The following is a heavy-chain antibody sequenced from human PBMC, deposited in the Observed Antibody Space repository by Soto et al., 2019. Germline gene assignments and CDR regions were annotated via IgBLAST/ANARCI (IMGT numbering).Heavy chain of an antibody. V-gene: IGHV3-7*01. J-gene: IGHJ6*02. CDR1: GFTFSSFW. Sequence: EVRLVESGGGLVQPGGSLGLSCVASGFTFSSFWMSWVRQAPGKGLEWVANIKGDGSEKRYVDSVKGRFTISRDNAKNSVYLQMNSLRAEDTALYYCGRDEVRNGVGVWGQGTTVTVSS. CDR2: IKGDGSEK. CDR3: GRDEVRNGVGV.